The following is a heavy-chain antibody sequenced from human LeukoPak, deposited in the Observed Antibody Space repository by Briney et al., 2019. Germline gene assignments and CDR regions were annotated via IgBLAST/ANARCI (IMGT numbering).Heavy chain of an antibody. CDR1: GFPFSSYS. CDR3: ASSGSYRFDY. Sequence: GSLILSCAASGFPFSSYSMNRVRQAPGKGLEWVSHITASGTAMFYADSVKGRFTISRDNAKNLLYLQMNSLRDEDTAVYYCASSGSYRFDYWGQGTLVTVSS. CDR2: ITASGTAM. D-gene: IGHD1-26*01. J-gene: IGHJ4*02. V-gene: IGHV3-48*02.